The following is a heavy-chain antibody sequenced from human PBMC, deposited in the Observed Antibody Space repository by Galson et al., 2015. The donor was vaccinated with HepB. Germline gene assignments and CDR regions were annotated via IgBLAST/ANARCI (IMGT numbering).Heavy chain of an antibody. J-gene: IGHJ4*02. CDR2: IIPILGIA. D-gene: IGHD1-26*01. CDR1: GGTFSSYA. Sequence: SVKVSCKASGGTFSSYAISWVRQAPGQGLEWMGRIIPILGIANYAQKFQGRVTITADKSTSTAYMELSSLRSEDTAVYYCARSTNSGSYSEWGQGTLVTVSS. V-gene: IGHV1-69*04. CDR3: ARSTNSGSYSE.